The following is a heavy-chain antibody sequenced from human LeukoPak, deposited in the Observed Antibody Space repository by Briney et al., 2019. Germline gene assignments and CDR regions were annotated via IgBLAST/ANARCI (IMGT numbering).Heavy chain of an antibody. J-gene: IGHJ6*03. V-gene: IGHV3-53*01. D-gene: IGHD2/OR15-2a*01. CDR3: ARDFEGVHRTTNSYTYYYYMDV. Sequence: GGSLRLSCAASGFTVGDNYMTWVRQAPGKGLEWVPIIYGGSTYYADSVKGRFTISRDNSKNTVYLQMNSLRAEDTAVYYCARDFEGVHRTTNSYTYYYYMDVWGKGTTVIVSS. CDR2: IYGGST. CDR1: GFTVGDNY.